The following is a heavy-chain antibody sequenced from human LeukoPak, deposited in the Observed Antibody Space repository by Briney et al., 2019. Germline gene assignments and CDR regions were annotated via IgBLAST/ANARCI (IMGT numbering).Heavy chain of an antibody. D-gene: IGHD6-25*01. Sequence: PGGSLRLSCAASGFTFSSYAMSWVRQAPGKGLEWVSAISDSGGSTYYADSVKGRFTISRDNSKNTLYLQMNSLRAEDTAVYYCAKDESPRIAAANYWGQGTLVTVSS. CDR3: AKDESPRIAAANY. V-gene: IGHV3-23*01. CDR2: ISDSGGST. CDR1: GFTFSSYA. J-gene: IGHJ4*02.